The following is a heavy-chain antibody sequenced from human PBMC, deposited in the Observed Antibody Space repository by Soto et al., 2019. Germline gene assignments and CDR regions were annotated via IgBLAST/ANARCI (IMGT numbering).Heavy chain of an antibody. CDR1: GGSISGSSYY. D-gene: IGHD3-10*01. Sequence: SETLSLTCTVSGGSISGSSYYWGWSRQPPGKGLEWIGSIYYSGSTYYNPSLKSRVTISVDTSKNQFSLKLSSVSAADTAVYYCARIRSGSRPTFDYSGKGTLVTVAS. CDR2: IYYSGST. V-gene: IGHV4-39*01. CDR3: ARIRSGSRPTFDY. J-gene: IGHJ4*02.